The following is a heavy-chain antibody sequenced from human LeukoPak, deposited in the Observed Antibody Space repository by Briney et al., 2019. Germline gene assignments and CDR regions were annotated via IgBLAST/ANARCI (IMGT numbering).Heavy chain of an antibody. CDR3: AKGHGEGYCSSTSCYTPFDY. CDR1: GFTLSSYA. J-gene: IGHJ4*02. Sequence: GGSLRLSCAASGFTLSSYAMSWVRQAPGKGLEWVSAVSGSGGSTYYADSLKGRFTISRDNSKNTLYLQMNSLRAEDTAVYYCAKGHGEGYCSSTSCYTPFDYWGQGTLVTVSS. CDR2: VSGSGGST. D-gene: IGHD2-2*02. V-gene: IGHV3-23*01.